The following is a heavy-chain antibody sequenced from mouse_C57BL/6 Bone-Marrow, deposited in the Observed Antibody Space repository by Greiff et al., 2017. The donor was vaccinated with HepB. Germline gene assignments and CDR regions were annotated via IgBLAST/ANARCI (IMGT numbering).Heavy chain of an antibody. CDR2: IDPETGGT. CDR3: TRETTVVAHWYFDV. D-gene: IGHD1-1*01. J-gene: IGHJ1*03. CDR1: GYTFTDYE. Sequence: QVQLQQSGAELVRPGASVTLSCKASGYTFTDYEMHWVKQTPVHGLEWIGAIDPETGGTAYNQTFKGKAILTADKSSSTAYMELRSLTSEDSAVYYCTRETTVVAHWYFDVWGTGTTVTVSS. V-gene: IGHV1-15*01.